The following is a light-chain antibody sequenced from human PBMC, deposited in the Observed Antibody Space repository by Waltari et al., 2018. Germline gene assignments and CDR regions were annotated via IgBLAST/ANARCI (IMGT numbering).Light chain of an antibody. J-gene: IGLJ7*01. CDR2: EVS. Sequence: QAALSQPRSVSGSPGQSVTISCTGTSSDIGGYNFVSWFQKPPDTAPRLIIYEVSERPSGVSNRFSGSKSGNTASLTISGLQAGDEADYYCASYGCSYSVLFGRGTQLTVL. V-gene: IGLV2-11*01. CDR3: ASYGCSYSVL. CDR1: SSDIGGYNF.